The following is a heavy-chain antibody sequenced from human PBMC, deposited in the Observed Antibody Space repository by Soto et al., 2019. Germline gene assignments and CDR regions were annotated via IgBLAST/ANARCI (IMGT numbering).Heavy chain of an antibody. CDR2: IYYYGST. D-gene: IGHD1-26*01. J-gene: IGHJ4*02. CDR1: GYSLSSGYY. CDR3: ARHHVRGRTIAGAAEF. V-gene: IGHV4-38-2*01. Sequence: SETLSLTCGVSGYSLSSGYYWGWIRQPPGKGLEWIGSIYYYGSTFYNPSLKSRVTVSVDTSKNRFSLTLTSVTAADTAMYYCARHHVRGRTIAGAAEFWGQGTLVTVSS.